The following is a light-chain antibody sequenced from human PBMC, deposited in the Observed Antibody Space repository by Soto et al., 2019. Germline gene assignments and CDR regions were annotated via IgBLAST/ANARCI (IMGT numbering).Light chain of an antibody. V-gene: IGLV1-40*01. CDR3: QSYDSSMTAVA. CDR2: DNA. J-gene: IGLJ2*01. CDR1: SSNTGAGYD. Sequence: QSVLTQPPSVSGATGQRVTISCTGSSSNTGAGYDVHWYKQLPGTAPKLLIYDNANRPSGVPDRFSGSKSGTSASLAITGLQAEDEADYYCQSYDSSMTAVAFGGGTKLTVL.